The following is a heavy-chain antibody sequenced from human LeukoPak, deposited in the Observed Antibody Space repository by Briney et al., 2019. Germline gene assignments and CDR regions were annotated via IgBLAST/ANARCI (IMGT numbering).Heavy chain of an antibody. D-gene: IGHD6-6*01. Sequence: PGGSLRLSCAASGFTFSSYEMNWVRQAPGKGLEWVSAISGSGGSTYYADSVKGRFTISRDNSKNTLYLQMNSLRAEDTAVYYCAKGAARRVNYYYMDVWGKGTTVAVSS. V-gene: IGHV3-23*01. CDR1: GFTFSSYE. CDR2: ISGSGGST. J-gene: IGHJ6*03. CDR3: AKGAARRVNYYYMDV.